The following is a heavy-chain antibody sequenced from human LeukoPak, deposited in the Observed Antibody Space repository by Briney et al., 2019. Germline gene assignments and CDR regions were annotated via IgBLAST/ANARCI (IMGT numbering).Heavy chain of an antibody. V-gene: IGHV3-7*01. D-gene: IGHD3-10*01. CDR3: ARDLSGGSGSYSGY. Sequence: GGSLRLSCAASGFTFSSYWMSWVRQAPGKGLEWVANIKQDGSEKYYVDSMKGRFTISRDNAKNSLYLHMNSLRAEDTAFYYCARDLSGGSGSYSGYWGQGTLVIVSS. J-gene: IGHJ4*02. CDR2: IKQDGSEK. CDR1: GFTFSSYW.